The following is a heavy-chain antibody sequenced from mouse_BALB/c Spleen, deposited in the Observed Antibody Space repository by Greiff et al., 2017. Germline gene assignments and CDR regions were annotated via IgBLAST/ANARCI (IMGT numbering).Heavy chain of an antibody. D-gene: IGHD2-3*01. J-gene: IGHJ3*01. V-gene: IGHV5-12-1*01. Sequence: DVKLVESGAGLVKPGGSLKLSCAASGFAFTSYYMYWVRQTPEKRLEWVAYISSGGGSTYYPATVKGRFTITSDTAKNTVYLQMSSLKSEDTAMYYGTRPSLYDGYGATFAYWGQGTPVTVSA. CDR1: GFAFTSYY. CDR3: TRPSLYDGYGATFAY. CDR2: ISSGGGST.